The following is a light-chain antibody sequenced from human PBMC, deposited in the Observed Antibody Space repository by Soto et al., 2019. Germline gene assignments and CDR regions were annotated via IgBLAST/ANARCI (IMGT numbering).Light chain of an antibody. CDR3: SSYTGGNPSYV. CDR2: EVT. J-gene: IGLJ1*01. CDR1: SSDVGGYDY. V-gene: IGLV2-8*01. Sequence: QSALTQPPSAPGSPGQSVTISCTGTSSDVGGYDYVSWYQQHPGKAPNLMIYEVTIRPSGVSDRFSGSKSGNTASLTVSGLQAEDEADYYCSSYTGGNPSYVFGTGTKLTVL.